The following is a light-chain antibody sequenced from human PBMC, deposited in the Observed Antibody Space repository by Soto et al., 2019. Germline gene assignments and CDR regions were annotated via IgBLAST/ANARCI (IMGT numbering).Light chain of an antibody. CDR2: AAS. Sequence: AIQMTQSPSSLSASVGDRVTITCRASQGIRNDLGCYQQKPGKAPNLLIYAASSLYSGVPSRFSGSGSGTDFTLTITSLQPEDFATYYGQYTDSFPLITFGQGTRLEIK. J-gene: IGKJ5*01. CDR3: QYTDSFPLIT. CDR1: QGIRND. V-gene: IGKV1-6*01.